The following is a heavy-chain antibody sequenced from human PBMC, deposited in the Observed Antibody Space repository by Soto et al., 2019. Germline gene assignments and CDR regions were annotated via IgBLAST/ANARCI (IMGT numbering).Heavy chain of an antibody. CDR2: IYPGDSDT. CDR3: AKHEGYCSSTTCSNFDY. J-gene: IGHJ4*02. CDR1: GFTFTSYW. Sequence: GESLKISCNASGFTFTSYWIAWVRQMPWKGLEWMGIIYPGDSDTSYSPSFQGQVTISADKSINTAYLQWSSLKASDTAMYYCAKHEGYCSSTTCSNFDYWGQGTLVTVSS. V-gene: IGHV5-51*01. D-gene: IGHD2-2*01.